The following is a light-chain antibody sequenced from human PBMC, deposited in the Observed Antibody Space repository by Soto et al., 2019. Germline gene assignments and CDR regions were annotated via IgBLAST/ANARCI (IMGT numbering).Light chain of an antibody. V-gene: IGLV2-14*04. CDR2: DVS. CDR1: SSDVGSYNY. Sequence: VSGCSGQSSPIYCNRTSSDVGSYNYVSWYQQHPGKAPKFMIYDVSNRPSGVSNRFSGSKSGNTASLTISGLQAEDEADYYCSSYTTSNTRQIVFGTGTKVTVL. J-gene: IGLJ1*01. CDR3: SSYTTSNTRQIV.